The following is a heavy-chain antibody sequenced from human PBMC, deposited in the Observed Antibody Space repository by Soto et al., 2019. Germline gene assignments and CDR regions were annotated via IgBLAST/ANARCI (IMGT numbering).Heavy chain of an antibody. D-gene: IGHD3-16*01. CDR3: ARVPSPFDYYYAMDV. CDR1: GDSISSGNKY. V-gene: IGHV4-30-4*01. Sequence: SETLSLTCTVSGDSISSGNKYWSWIRQAPGKGLEWIGYIFSSGTTYYNPSLKSRLTMSLDTSQNQFSLRLASVTDADSAVYYCARVPSPFDYYYAMDVWGQGTTVTVAS. CDR2: IFSSGTT. J-gene: IGHJ6*02.